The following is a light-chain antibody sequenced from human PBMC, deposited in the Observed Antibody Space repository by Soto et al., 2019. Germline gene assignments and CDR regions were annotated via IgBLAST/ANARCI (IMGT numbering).Light chain of an antibody. CDR1: QNVSSN. J-gene: IGKJ3*01. Sequence: EIVMTQSPATLSVSPGERATLSCRASQNVSSNLAWYQQKPGQAPRLLIYGASTRATGIPARFSGSGSGTEFTLTISSRQSEDFSVYYCQQYSNWTRFTFCRGTKVDIK. CDR3: QQYSNWTRFT. CDR2: GAS. V-gene: IGKV3-15*01.